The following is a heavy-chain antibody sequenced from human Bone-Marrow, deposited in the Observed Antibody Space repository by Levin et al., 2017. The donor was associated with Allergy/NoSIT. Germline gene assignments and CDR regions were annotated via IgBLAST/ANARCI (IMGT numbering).Heavy chain of an antibody. CDR3: ARHGSETSSPLDY. J-gene: IGHJ4*02. Sequence: SETLSLTCTVSGGSISNYYWSWFRQPPGKGLEWIAYIYYTGSTNYNPSLNSRVTISVDTSKNQFSLKLSSVTAADTAVYYCARHGSETSSPLDYWGQGTLVTVSS. CDR1: GGSISNYY. D-gene: IGHD6-6*01. V-gene: IGHV4-59*01. CDR2: IYYTGST.